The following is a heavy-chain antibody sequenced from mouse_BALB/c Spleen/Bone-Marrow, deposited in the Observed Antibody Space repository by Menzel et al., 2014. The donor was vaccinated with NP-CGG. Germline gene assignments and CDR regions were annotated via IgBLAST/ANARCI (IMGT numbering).Heavy chain of an antibody. CDR1: GYTFTDYT. Sequence: LVESGAELVRPGVSVKIFCKGSGYTFTDYTMHWVKQSHAMSLEWIGVINTYYGDVKFNQKFKGKATMTVGKSSSTAYMELARLTSEDSAVYYCARRSMNHAMDYWGQGPSVTVSS. CDR3: ARRSMNHAMDY. J-gene: IGHJ4*01. D-gene: IGHD2-10*02. V-gene: IGHV1-67*01. CDR2: INTYYGDV.